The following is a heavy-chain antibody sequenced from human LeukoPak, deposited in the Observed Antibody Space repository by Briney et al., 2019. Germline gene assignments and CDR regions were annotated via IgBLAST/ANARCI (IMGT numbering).Heavy chain of an antibody. J-gene: IGHJ3*02. V-gene: IGHV4-34*01. CDR2: SSPTGDIT. Sequence: SGTLSLTCAVYGGSFSGNYWTLIRQTPGRGLEWIGESSPTGDITGYNPSLKGRATISVDSSKNQFSLKLSSVTAADTAVYYCARINYYDSSGYYFAFDIWGQGTMVTVSS. CDR3: ARINYYDSSGYYFAFDI. CDR1: GGSFSGNY. D-gene: IGHD3-22*01.